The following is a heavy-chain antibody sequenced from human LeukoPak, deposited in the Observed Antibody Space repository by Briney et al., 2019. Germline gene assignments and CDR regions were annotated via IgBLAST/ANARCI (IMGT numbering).Heavy chain of an antibody. CDR3: ASSTYGDSYFDY. J-gene: IGHJ4*02. Sequence: ASVKVSCKASGYTFTSYYMHLVRQAPGQGLEWMGIINPSGGSTSYAQKFQGRVTMTRDTSTGTVYMELSSLRSEDTAVYYCASSTYGDSYFDYWGQGTLVTVSS. V-gene: IGHV1-46*01. CDR2: INPSGGST. D-gene: IGHD4-17*01. CDR1: GYTFTSYY.